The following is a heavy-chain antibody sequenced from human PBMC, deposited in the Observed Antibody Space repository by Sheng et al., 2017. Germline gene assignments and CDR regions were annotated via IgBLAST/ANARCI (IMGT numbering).Heavy chain of an antibody. J-gene: IGHJ5*02. D-gene: IGHD2-2*01. CDR2: IYYSGST. CDR1: GGSISSSSYY. Sequence: QLQLQESGPGLVKPSETLSLTCTVSGGSISSSSYYWGWIRQPPGKGLEWIGSIYYSGSTVLQPVPQESSHHISRHVQEPVLLKLSSVTAADTAVYYCARGGGPWVPAATVWFDPWGQGTLVTVSS. V-gene: IGHV4-39*07. CDR3: ARGGGPWVPAATVWFDP.